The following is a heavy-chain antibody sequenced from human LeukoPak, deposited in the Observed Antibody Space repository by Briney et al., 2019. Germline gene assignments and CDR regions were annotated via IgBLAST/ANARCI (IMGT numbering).Heavy chain of an antibody. V-gene: IGHV3-23*01. Sequence: PGGSLRLSCAASGFTFSIYAMSWVRQAPGKGLEWVSAISGSGDSTYYADSVKGRFTISRDNSKDTLYLQMNSLRVEDTAVYYCAKDIPIDYGDPGWVDWGQGTLVTVSS. CDR2: ISGSGDST. CDR3: AKDIPIDYGDPGWVD. CDR1: GFTFSIYA. D-gene: IGHD4-17*01. J-gene: IGHJ4*02.